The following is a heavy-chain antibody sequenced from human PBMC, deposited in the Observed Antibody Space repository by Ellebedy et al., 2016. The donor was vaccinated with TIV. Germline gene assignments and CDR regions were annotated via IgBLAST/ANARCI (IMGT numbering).Heavy chain of an antibody. D-gene: IGHD3-16*02. CDR2: VSDSGRT. J-gene: IGHJ3*02. CDR3: ARDRDYVWGTYRRHDAYDI. CDR1: GGSMNNYY. V-gene: IGHV4-59*01. Sequence: MPSETLSLTCTVSGGSMNNYYWCWIRQPPGKGLEWIGYVSDSGRTNYYPSLRSRVTISADTPKNQFSLKLRFVTAADTAMYYCARDRDYVWGTYRRHDAYDIWGQGTMVTVS.